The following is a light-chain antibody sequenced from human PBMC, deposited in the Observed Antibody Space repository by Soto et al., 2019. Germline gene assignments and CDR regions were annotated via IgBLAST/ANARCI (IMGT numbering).Light chain of an antibody. Sequence: EVVLTQSPATLSLSPGERATLSCRDSQSILTSLAWYQQKPGQAPRLVIFDASNRENGVPARFGGSGSGTEFTLSIDSLQPDDFETYDCQQYHTSSITFGQGTRLEI. CDR3: QQYHTSSIT. V-gene: IGKV3-11*01. CDR2: DAS. J-gene: IGKJ5*01. CDR1: QSILTS.